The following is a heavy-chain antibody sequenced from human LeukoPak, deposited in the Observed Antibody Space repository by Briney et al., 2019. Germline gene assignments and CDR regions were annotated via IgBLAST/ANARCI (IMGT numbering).Heavy chain of an antibody. CDR1: GGTFSSYA. J-gene: IGHJ5*02. V-gene: IGHV1-69*04. CDR2: IIPIFGIA. CDR3: ARARYCSGGSCYRVNWFDP. D-gene: IGHD2-15*01. Sequence: ASVKVSCKASGGTFSSYAISWVRQAPGQGLEWMGRIIPIFGIANYAQKFQGRVTITADKSTSTAYMELSSLGSEDTAVYYCARARYCSGGSCYRVNWFDPRGQGTLVTVSS.